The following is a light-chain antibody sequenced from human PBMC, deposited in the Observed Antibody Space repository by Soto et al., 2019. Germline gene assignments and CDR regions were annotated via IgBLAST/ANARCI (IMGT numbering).Light chain of an antibody. CDR3: QQGRT. V-gene: IGKV3-15*01. Sequence: EIVMTQSPATLSVSPGERATLSCRASQSVSSTLAWYQQKPGQAPRLLIYGASTRATGIPARFSGSGSGTEFPLTISSVQSEDFVVYYCQQGRTFVQGTKVDIK. CDR1: QSVSST. J-gene: IGKJ1*01. CDR2: GAS.